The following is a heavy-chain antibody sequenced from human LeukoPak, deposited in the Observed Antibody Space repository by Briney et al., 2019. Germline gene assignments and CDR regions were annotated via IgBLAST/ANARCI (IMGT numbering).Heavy chain of an antibody. J-gene: IGHJ4*02. Sequence: GGSLRLSCAASGFTFSVSNMNWVRQAPGKGLEWLSYITSGGSSRYYADSVKGRFTISRDNVKSSLYLQMNSLRAEDTAVYYCXRAHGYGDFDYWGQGTLVTVSS. CDR3: XRAHGYGDFDY. D-gene: IGHD4-17*01. V-gene: IGHV3-48*01. CDR1: GFTFSVSN. CDR2: ITSGGSSR.